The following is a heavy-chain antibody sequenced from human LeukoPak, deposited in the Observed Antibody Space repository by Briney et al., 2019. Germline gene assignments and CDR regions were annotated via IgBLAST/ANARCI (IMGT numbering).Heavy chain of an antibody. CDR1: GGSISSYY. Sequence: SETLSLTCTVSGGSISSYYWSWIRQPPGKGLEWIGYIYYSGSTNYNPSLKSRVTISVDTSKNQFSLKLSSVTAADTAVYYCARGPPDCSSTSCYAFDAFDVWGQGTMVTVSS. CDR3: ARGPPDCSSTSCYAFDAFDV. V-gene: IGHV4-59*12. J-gene: IGHJ3*01. CDR2: IYYSGST. D-gene: IGHD2-2*01.